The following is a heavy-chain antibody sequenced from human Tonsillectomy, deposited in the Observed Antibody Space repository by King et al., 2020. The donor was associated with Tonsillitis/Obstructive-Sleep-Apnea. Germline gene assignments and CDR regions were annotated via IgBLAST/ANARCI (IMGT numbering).Heavy chain of an antibody. V-gene: IGHV3-53*01. Sequence: VQLVESGGGLIQPGGSLRLSCAASGFTVSSNYMSWVRQAPGKGLEWVPVIYSGGSTYYADSVKGRFTISRDNSKNTLYLQMNSLRAEDTAVYYCARTNTVKGGYYFDYWGQGTLVTVSS. CDR3: ARTNTVKGGYYFDY. CDR2: IYSGGST. J-gene: IGHJ4*02. D-gene: IGHD4-17*01. CDR1: GFTVSSNY.